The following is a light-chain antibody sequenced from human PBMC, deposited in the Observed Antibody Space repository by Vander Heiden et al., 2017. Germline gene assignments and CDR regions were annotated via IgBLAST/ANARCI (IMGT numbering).Light chain of an antibody. CDR1: QSLLYSNGNTY. CDR2: FVS. J-gene: IGKJ1*01. Sequence: EIGMTQSPLSLPVTPGEPASISCRSSQSLLYSNGNTYVDWYLQKPGQSPQLLIYFVSNRASGVPDRFSGSGSGTDFTLRISRVEAEDVGVYYCMQPLHTPWTFGQGTKVEIK. CDR3: MQPLHTPWT. V-gene: IGKV2-28*01.